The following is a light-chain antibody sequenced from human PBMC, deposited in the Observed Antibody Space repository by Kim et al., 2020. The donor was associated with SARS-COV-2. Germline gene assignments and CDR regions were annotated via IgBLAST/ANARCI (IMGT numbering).Light chain of an antibody. V-gene: IGKV3-15*01. CDR2: DAS. Sequence: EIVMTQSPATLSVSPGDRATLSCRASHSVSSNLAWYQHKPGQAPRLVIYDASTRATGIPARFSGSGPGSEFTLTISSLQSEDFANYFCQQYNNWPLTFGGGTKVDIK. J-gene: IGKJ4*01. CDR3: QQYNNWPLT. CDR1: HSVSSN.